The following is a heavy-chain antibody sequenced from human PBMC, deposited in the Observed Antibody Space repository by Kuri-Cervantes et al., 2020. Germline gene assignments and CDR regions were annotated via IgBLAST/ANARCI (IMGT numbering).Heavy chain of an antibody. J-gene: IGHJ4*02. Sequence: ASVKVSCKASGYTFTGYYMHWVRQAPGQGLEWMGWINPNSGGTNYAQKFQGRVTMTRDTSISTAYMELSRLRSVDTAVYYCASAYRGGYSSGWFLGDYWGQGTLVTVSS. V-gene: IGHV1-2*02. CDR3: ASAYRGGYSSGWFLGDY. CDR2: INPNSGGT. CDR1: GYTFTGYY. D-gene: IGHD6-19*01.